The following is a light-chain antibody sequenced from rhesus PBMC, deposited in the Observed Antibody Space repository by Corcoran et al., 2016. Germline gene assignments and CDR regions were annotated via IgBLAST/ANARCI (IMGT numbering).Light chain of an antibody. J-gene: IGKJ3*01. CDR1: QSVSSY. CDR2: GAS. Sequence: QVILTQSPATLSLSPGERATLSCRASQSVSSYLAWYQQKPGQAPRLLIYGASSRAHGIPDRFSGSGSGTDFTLTISSLEPEDVGVYHCYQHSSGYTFGPGTKLDIK. CDR3: YQHSSGYT. V-gene: IGKV3-10*01.